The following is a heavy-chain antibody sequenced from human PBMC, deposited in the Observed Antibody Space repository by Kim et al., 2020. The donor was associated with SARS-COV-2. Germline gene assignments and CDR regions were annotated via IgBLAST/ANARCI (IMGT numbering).Heavy chain of an antibody. V-gene: IGHV1-3*01. Sequence: ASVKVSCKASGYTFTSYAMHWVRQAPGQRLDWMGWINAGNGNTKYSQKFQGRVTITRDTSASTAYMELSSLRSEDTAVYYCARDGSYYGSGSYYNWGGGTLVTVSS. CDR1: GYTFTSYA. D-gene: IGHD3-10*01. J-gene: IGHJ4*02. CDR3: ARDGSYYGSGSYYN. CDR2: INAGNGNT.